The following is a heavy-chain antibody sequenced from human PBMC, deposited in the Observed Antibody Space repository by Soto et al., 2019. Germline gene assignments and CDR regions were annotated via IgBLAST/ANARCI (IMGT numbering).Heavy chain of an antibody. CDR1: GGSFSGYY. CDR3: ARNPSRHPYFQH. J-gene: IGHJ1*01. CDR2: INHSGST. Sequence: PSETLSLTCAVYGGSFSGYYWSWIRQPPGKGLEWIGEINHSGSTNYNPSLKSRVTISVDTSKNQFSLKLSSVTAADTAVYYCARNPSRHPYFQHWGQGTLVTVSS. D-gene: IGHD6-13*01. V-gene: IGHV4-34*01.